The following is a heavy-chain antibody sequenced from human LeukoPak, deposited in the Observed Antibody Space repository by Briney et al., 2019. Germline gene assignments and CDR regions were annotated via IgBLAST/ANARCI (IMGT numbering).Heavy chain of an antibody. D-gene: IGHD1-26*01. J-gene: IGHJ4*02. Sequence: VASVKVSCKASRYTFTDNYIHWVRQAPGQGLEWMGRINPNSGATNYAQNFLGRVTMARDTSISTAYMELNSLTSDDTAVYYCARVLFRRSSRLDYWGQGTLVIVSS. CDR1: RYTFTDNY. CDR3: ARVLFRRSSRLDY. V-gene: IGHV1-2*06. CDR2: INPNSGAT.